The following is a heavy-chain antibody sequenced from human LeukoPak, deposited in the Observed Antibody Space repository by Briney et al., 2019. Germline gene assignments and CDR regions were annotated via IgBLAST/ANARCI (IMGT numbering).Heavy chain of an antibody. CDR3: ARGPIILGYFDY. D-gene: IGHD2-8*02. V-gene: IGHV4-31*03. CDR1: GGSISSGGYY. CDR2: IYYSGST. J-gene: IGHJ4*02. Sequence: PSETLSLTCTVSGGSISSGGYYWSWIRQHPGKGLEWIGYIYYSGSTYYNPSLKSRVTISVDTSKNQFSLKLSSVTAADTAVYYCARGPIILGYFDYWGQGTLVTVSS.